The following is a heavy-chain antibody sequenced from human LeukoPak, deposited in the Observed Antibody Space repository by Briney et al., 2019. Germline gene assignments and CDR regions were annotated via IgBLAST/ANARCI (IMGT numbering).Heavy chain of an antibody. V-gene: IGHV1-2*02. CDR1: GYTFTGYY. CDR3: ARDPPNYDYVWGSYRSSYYFDY. D-gene: IGHD3-16*02. Sequence: GASVKVSCKASGYTFTGYYMHWVRQAPGQGLEWMGWINPNSGGTNYAQKFQGRVTMTRDTSISTAYMELSRLRSDDTAVYYCARDPPNYDYVWGSYRSSYYFDYWGQGTLVTVSS. CDR2: INPNSGGT. J-gene: IGHJ4*02.